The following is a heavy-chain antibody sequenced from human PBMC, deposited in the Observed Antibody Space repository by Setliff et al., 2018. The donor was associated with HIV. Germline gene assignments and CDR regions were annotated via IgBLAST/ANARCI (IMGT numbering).Heavy chain of an antibody. D-gene: IGHD6-13*01. CDR1: GGSISSGIYY. J-gene: IGHJ5*02. V-gene: IGHV4-61*09. Sequence: ASETLSLTCTVSGGSISSGIYYWIWIRQPAGKGLEWIGHVYTTGGTNYNPSLESRLTISVDTPKNQFSLHLNSVTAADTAVYYCARGLTAPAAAGSWGQGMLVTVSS. CDR3: ARGLTAPAAAGS. CDR2: VYTTGGT.